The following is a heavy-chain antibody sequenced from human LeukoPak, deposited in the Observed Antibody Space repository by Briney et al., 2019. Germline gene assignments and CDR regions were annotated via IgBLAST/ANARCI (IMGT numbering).Heavy chain of an antibody. V-gene: IGHV3-7*01. D-gene: IGHD3-22*01. Sequence: AGGSLRLSCAASGFTFSSYWMSWVRQAPGKGLEWVANIKQDGSEKYYVDSVKGRFTISRDNAKNSLYLQMNSLRAEDTAVYYCARVVGGYQYYYYYYMDVWGKGTTVTVSS. CDR3: ARVVGGYQYYYYYYMDV. CDR1: GFTFSSYW. CDR2: IKQDGSEK. J-gene: IGHJ6*03.